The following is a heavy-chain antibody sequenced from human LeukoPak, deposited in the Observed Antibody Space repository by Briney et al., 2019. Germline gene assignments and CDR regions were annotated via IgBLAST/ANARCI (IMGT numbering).Heavy chain of an antibody. J-gene: IGHJ6*03. D-gene: IGHD6-6*01. Sequence: GGSLRLSCAASGFTFSSYEMNWVRQAPGKGLEWVSYISSSGSTIYYADSVKGRFTISRDNAKNSLYLQMNSLRAEDTAVYYCARATYSSSSSTRYYYDYMDVWGKGTTVTVSS. CDR1: GFTFSSYE. CDR2: ISSSGSTI. V-gene: IGHV3-48*03. CDR3: ARATYSSSSSTRYYYDYMDV.